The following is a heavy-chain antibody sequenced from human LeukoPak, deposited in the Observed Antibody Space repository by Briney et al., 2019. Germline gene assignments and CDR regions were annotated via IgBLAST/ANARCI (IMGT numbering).Heavy chain of an antibody. CDR1: GGSISSYY. Sequence: SETLSLTCTVSGGSISSYYWSWIRQPPGKGLEWIGYIYYSGSTNYNPSLKSRVTISVDTSKNQFSLKLSSVTAADTAVYYCARLYYDSSGYYPSDYWGQGTLVTVSS. CDR3: ARLYYDSSGYYPSDY. V-gene: IGHV4-59*08. CDR2: IYYSGST. J-gene: IGHJ4*02. D-gene: IGHD3-22*01.